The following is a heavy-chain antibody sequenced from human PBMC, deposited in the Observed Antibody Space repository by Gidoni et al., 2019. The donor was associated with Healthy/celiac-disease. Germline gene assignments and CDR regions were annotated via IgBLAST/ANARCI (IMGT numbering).Heavy chain of an antibody. J-gene: IGHJ4*02. V-gene: IGHV3-23*01. CDR2: ISGSGGST. CDR3: AKFRRSRYSSGYFDY. CDR1: GFTFSSYA. Sequence: EVQLLESGGGLVQPGGSLRLSCADSGFTFSSYAMSWVRQAPGKGLEWVSAISGSGGSTYYADSVKGRFTISRDNSKNTLYLQMNSLRAEDTAVYYCAKFRRSRYSSGYFDYWGQGTLVTVSS. D-gene: IGHD5-18*01.